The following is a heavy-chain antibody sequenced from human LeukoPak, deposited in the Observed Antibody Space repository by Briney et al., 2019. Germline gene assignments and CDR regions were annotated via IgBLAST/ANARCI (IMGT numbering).Heavy chain of an antibody. J-gene: IGHJ4*02. D-gene: IGHD3-22*01. CDR1: GFTVSSNY. CDR2: ISGSGGST. CDR3: AKDPMIVEGD. Sequence: GGSLRLSCAASGFTVSSNYMTWVRQAPGKGLEWVSAISGSGGSTYYADSVKGRFTISRDNSKNTLYLQMNSLRAEDTAVYYCAKDPMIVEGDWGQGTLVTVSS. V-gene: IGHV3-23*01.